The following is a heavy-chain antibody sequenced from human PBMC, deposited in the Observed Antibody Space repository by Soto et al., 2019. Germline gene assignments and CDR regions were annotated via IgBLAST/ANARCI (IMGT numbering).Heavy chain of an antibody. CDR2: VNPGNGTT. Sequence: PSGPTLVNPPASVNVSCKASGYTFTAYYMQWVRQARVQWLEWMGWVNPGNGTTSFAQKLQGGVTMTRDTSISTAYMELSGLRSDATAMYYCARDSYANCDYWGQGTLVTVSS. J-gene: IGHJ4*02. V-gene: IGHV1-2*02. D-gene: IGHD2-8*01. CDR1: GYTFTAYY. CDR3: ARDSYANCDY.